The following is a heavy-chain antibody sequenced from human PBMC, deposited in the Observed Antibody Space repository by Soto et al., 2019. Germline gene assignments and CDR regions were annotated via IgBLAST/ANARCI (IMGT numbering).Heavy chain of an antibody. CDR1: GFTFSSYA. CDR2: ISYDGSNK. D-gene: IGHD3-22*01. V-gene: IGHV3-30-3*01. CDR3: AREGSITIIVVVITSYFDY. Sequence: GGSLRLSCAASGFTFSSYAMHWVRQAPGKGLEWVAVISYDGSNKYYADSVKGRFTIPRDNSKNTLYLQMNSLRAEDTAVYYCAREGSITIIVVVITSYFDYWGQGTLVTVSS. J-gene: IGHJ4*02.